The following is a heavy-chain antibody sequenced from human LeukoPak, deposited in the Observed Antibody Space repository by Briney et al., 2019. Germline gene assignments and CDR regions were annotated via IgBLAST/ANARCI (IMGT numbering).Heavy chain of an antibody. Sequence: PSETLSLTCTVSGYSISSGYYWGWIRQPPGKGLEWIGSIYHSGSTYYNPSLKSRVTISVDTSKNQFSLKLSSVTAADTAVYYCARDRSYDYVWGSYDAFDVWGQGTMVTVSS. CDR3: ARDRSYDYVWGSYDAFDV. D-gene: IGHD3-16*01. CDR2: IYHSGST. V-gene: IGHV4-38-2*02. J-gene: IGHJ3*01. CDR1: GYSISSGYY.